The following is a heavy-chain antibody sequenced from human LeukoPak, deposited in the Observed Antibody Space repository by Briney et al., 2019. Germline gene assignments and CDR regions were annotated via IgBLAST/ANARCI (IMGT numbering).Heavy chain of an antibody. CDR1: GGSFSGYY. J-gene: IGHJ4*02. CDR3: AREGANYGSGSYYHTAYYFDY. Sequence: SETLSLTCAVYGGSFSGYYWSWIRQPPGKGLEWIGEINHSGSTNYNPSLKSRVTISVDTSKNQFSLKLSSVTAADTAVYYCAREGANYGSGSYYHTAYYFDYWGQGTLVTVSS. D-gene: IGHD3-10*01. CDR2: INHSGST. V-gene: IGHV4-34*01.